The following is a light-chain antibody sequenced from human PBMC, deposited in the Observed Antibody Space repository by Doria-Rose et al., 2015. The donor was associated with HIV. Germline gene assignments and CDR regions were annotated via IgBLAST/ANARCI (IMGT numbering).Light chain of an antibody. J-gene: IGKJ1*01. Sequence: TQSPGTLSLSPGERATLSCRASQSLSSTYLAWYQQKPGQAPSLLIYDGSTRATGIPDRFSASGSGTDFTLTINRPEPEDFALYYCHQYGTSWTFGQGTKVEI. CDR3: HQYGTSWT. CDR2: DGS. CDR1: QSLSSTY. V-gene: IGKV3-20*01.